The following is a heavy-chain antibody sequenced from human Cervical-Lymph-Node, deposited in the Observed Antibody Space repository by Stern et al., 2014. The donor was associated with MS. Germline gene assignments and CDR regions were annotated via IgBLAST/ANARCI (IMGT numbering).Heavy chain of an antibody. CDR3: ARLSTAVEF. Sequence: VQLVQSGPGLVKPSETLSLTCAVSGASFSSHYWGWIRQPPGKGLEWIGLISHGGDTKYNPSLKSPVTMSLDTSRKPFSLKVPSVTAADTAVYYCARLSTAVEFWGQGTLVTVSS. CDR2: ISHGGDT. J-gene: IGHJ4*02. V-gene: IGHV4-59*08. CDR1: GASFSSHY.